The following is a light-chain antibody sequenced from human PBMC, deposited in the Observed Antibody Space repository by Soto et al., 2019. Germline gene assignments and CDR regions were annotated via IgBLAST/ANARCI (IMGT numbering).Light chain of an antibody. CDR2: DNT. CDR3: QSYDSSLSGVV. V-gene: IGLV1-40*01. CDR1: SSNIGEGYT. Sequence: QSVLTQPPSVSGAPGQRVTVSCTGSSSNIGEGYTVHWYQKLPGTAPKLLIFDNTKRPSSVPDRFSGSKSGASASLAITGLQAEDEADYYCQSYDSSLSGVVFGGGTKLTVL. J-gene: IGLJ2*01.